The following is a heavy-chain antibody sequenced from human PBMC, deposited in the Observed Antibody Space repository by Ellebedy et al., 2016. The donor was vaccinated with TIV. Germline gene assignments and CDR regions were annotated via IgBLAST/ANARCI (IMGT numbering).Heavy chain of an antibody. J-gene: IGHJ4*02. CDR1: GYTFTSYY. V-gene: IGHV1-46*01. CDR3: ARSTVRGKYYFDY. CDR2: INPSGGST. D-gene: IGHD3-10*01. Sequence: AASVKVSCKASGYTFTSYYMHWVRQAPGLGLEWMGIINPSGGSTSYAQKFQGRITVTRDTSTSTLAMELSSLGSEDTAVYYGARSTVRGKYYFDYWGQGTLVTVSS.